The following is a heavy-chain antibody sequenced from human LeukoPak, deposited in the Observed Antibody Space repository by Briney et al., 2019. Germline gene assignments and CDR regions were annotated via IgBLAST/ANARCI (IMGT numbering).Heavy chain of an antibody. CDR1: GFNFRDYY. CDR2: ISSSGSTI. V-gene: IGHV3-11*01. Sequence: GGSLRLLYVASGFNFRDYYMSWIRQAPGKGLEWISYISSSGSTINYTDSLKGRVTLSRDNAKNSLYLKRNSLRAEDTALYYCARGDLAYFYDISGQTDDWGQGALVTVSS. J-gene: IGHJ4*02. CDR3: ARGDLAYFYDISGQTDD. D-gene: IGHD3-22*01.